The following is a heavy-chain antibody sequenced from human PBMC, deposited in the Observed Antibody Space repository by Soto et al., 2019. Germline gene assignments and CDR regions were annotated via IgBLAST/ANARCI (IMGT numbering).Heavy chain of an antibody. CDR3: ARDHRKNVVMVPAAYYYYYMDV. CDR2: INAYNDNT. CDR1: GYTFTSYG. D-gene: IGHD2-15*01. Sequence: QVQLVQSGAEVKKPGASVKVSCKASGYTFTSYGITWVRQAPGQGLEWMGWINAYNDNTNYAEKIQGRVNKTTDTSTSTAYMELRSLRSDDTAVYYCARDHRKNVVMVPAAYYYYYMDVWGKGTTVNVAS. J-gene: IGHJ6*03. V-gene: IGHV1-18*01.